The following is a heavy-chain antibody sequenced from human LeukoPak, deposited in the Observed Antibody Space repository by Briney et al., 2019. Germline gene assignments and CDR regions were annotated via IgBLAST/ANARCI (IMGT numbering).Heavy chain of an antibody. CDR1: EFTFSSYN. CDR3: AREDHSNYNY. D-gene: IGHD4-11*01. CDR2: IKQDGGEI. J-gene: IGHJ4*02. Sequence: GGSLRLSCAASEFTFSSYNMNWVRQAPGKGLEWVANIKQDGGEIFYVDSVKGRFTISRDNAKNSLYLQMNSLRAEDTAVYYCAREDHSNYNYWGQGTLVTVSS. V-gene: IGHV3-7*01.